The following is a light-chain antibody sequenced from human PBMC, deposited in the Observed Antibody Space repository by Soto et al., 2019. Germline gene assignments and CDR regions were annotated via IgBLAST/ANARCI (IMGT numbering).Light chain of an antibody. CDR3: PQSYSTPMYT. J-gene: IGKJ2*01. V-gene: IGKV1-39*01. Sequence: DIQMTQSPSSLSASIGDRVTITCRASQSISSHLNWYQQKPGKAPKLRIYAASSLHSGVPSRFSGTGSGTDITLTISSLQPEDFATYYCPQSYSTPMYTFGQGTKLEIK. CDR1: QSISSH. CDR2: AAS.